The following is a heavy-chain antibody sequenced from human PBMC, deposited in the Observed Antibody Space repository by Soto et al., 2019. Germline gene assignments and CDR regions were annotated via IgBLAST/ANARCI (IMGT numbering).Heavy chain of an antibody. J-gene: IGHJ4*02. CDR1: GFTFSSHW. CDR3: ARGASVTYTLDY. Sequence: EGQLVESGGGLLQPGGSLRLSCAASGFTFSSHWMHWVRQSPGKGLVWVSRVNFDGSITNYADSVKGRLTISRDNAENTVSLQMNRLRAEDTAVFYCARGASVTYTLDYWGPGALVTVSS. V-gene: IGHV3-74*01. D-gene: IGHD4-17*01. CDR2: VNFDGSIT.